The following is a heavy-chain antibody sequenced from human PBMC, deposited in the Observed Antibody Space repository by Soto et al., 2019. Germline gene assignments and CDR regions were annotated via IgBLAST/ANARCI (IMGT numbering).Heavy chain of an antibody. CDR1: GFMLSNHG. CDR3: VRGDNWNDEASDY. J-gene: IGHJ4*02. D-gene: IGHD1-1*01. Sequence: QVQLVESGGGVVQPGRSLRLTCAASGFMLSNHGMHWVRQAPGKGLEWVAVIWSDGNNRYYADSVKGRFTISRDNSKNTVYLQMSSLRVEDTAVYYCVRGDNWNDEASDYWGQGTLVTVSS. CDR2: IWSDGNNR. V-gene: IGHV3-33*01.